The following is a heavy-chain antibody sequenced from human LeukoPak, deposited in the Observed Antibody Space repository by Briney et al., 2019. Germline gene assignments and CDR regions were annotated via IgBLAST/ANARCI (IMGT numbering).Heavy chain of an antibody. D-gene: IGHD3-22*01. CDR2: ISAYNGNT. V-gene: IGHV1-18*01. CDR1: GYTFTSYG. CDR3: ARDAGFRSGSGSFDY. Sequence: ASVKVSCKASGYTFTSYGISWVRQAPGQGLEWMGWISAYNGNTYYAQKLQGRVTMTTDTSTSTAYMELRSLRSDDTAVYYCARDAGFRSGSGSFDYWGQGTLVTVSS. J-gene: IGHJ4*02.